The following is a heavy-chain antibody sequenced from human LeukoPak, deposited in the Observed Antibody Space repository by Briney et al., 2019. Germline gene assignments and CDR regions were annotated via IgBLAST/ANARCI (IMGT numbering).Heavy chain of an antibody. CDR3: ARDLYYDSSGLFSY. V-gene: IGHV4-61*02. CDR1: GDSISSGDYY. D-gene: IGHD3-22*01. Sequence: SQTLSLTCTVSGDSISSGDYYWSWIRQPAGKGLEWIGRISSSGSTNYNPSLKSRVTISVDTSKNQFSLKLSSVTAADTAVYFCARDLYYDSSGLFSYWGQGTLVTVSS. J-gene: IGHJ4*02. CDR2: ISSSGST.